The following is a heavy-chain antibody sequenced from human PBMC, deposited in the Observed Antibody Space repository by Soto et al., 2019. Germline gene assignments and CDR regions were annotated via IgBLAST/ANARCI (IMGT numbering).Heavy chain of an antibody. Sequence: QVQLVQSGAEVKKPGSSVKVSCKASGGTFSSYTISWVRQAPGQGLEWMGRIIPILGIAHYAQKFQGRVTITADKSTSTAYMELSSLRSEDTAVYYCARDIVATIYYYYCMDVWGQGTTVTVSS. V-gene: IGHV1-69*08. CDR2: IIPILGIA. CDR1: GGTFSSYT. D-gene: IGHD5-12*01. J-gene: IGHJ6*02. CDR3: ARDIVATIYYYYCMDV.